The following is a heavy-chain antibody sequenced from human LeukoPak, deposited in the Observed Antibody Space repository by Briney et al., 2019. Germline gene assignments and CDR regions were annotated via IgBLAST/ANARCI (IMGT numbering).Heavy chain of an antibody. J-gene: IGHJ4*02. Sequence: SETLSLSCTVSGGSISSSSYYWGWIRQPPGKGLVWIGSISYSGNTYYNPSLKSRVTITVDTSKNQFSLKLSSVTAADTAVYYCTIGSMGSSSDYWGQGTLVTVSS. V-gene: IGHV4-39*01. D-gene: IGHD6-6*01. CDR1: GGSISSSSYY. CDR3: TIGSMGSSSDY. CDR2: ISYSGNT.